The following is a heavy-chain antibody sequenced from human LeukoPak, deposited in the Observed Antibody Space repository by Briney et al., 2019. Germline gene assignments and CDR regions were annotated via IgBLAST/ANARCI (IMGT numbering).Heavy chain of an antibody. CDR3: ARVLVVVAATTDHPDY. J-gene: IGHJ4*02. CDR2: ISAYNGNT. D-gene: IGHD2-15*01. CDR1: GYTFTSYG. V-gene: IGHV1-18*01. Sequence: ASVKVSYNASGYTFTSYGISWVRQAPGQGLEWMGWISAYNGNTNYAQKLQGRVTMTTDTSTSTAYMELRSLRSDDTAVHYSARVLVVVAATTDHPDYWGQGTLVTVS.